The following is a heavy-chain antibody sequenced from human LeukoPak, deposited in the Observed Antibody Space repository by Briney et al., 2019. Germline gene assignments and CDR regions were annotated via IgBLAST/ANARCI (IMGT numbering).Heavy chain of an antibody. CDR2: INPNSGGT. Sequence: ASVKVSCKATGYTSIDYYMRWGRQAPGQGLEWMGWINPNSGGTNFAQKFQGRVAMTRDTSISTAYMELGSLRSDDTAVYYCARARWQLVAYVACCRQGTLVTVPS. V-gene: IGHV1-2*02. CDR1: GYTSIDYY. J-gene: IGHJ4*02. CDR3: ARARWQLVAYVAC. D-gene: IGHD6-6*01.